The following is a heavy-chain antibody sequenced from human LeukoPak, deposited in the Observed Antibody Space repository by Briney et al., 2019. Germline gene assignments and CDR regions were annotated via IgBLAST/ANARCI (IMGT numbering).Heavy chain of an antibody. V-gene: IGHV1-18*01. CDR1: GYTFTSYG. J-gene: IGHJ5*02. Sequence: ASVKVSCKASGYTFTSYGISWVRQAPGQGLEWMGWISAYNGNTNYAQKLQGRVTMTTDTSTSTAYMELRSLRSDDTAVYYCARWYYGSGSHPPGWFDPWGQGTLVTVSS. CDR3: ARWYYGSGSHPPGWFDP. CDR2: ISAYNGNT. D-gene: IGHD3-10*01.